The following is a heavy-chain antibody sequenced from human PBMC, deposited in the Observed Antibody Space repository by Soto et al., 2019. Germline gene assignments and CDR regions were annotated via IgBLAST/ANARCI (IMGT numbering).Heavy chain of an antibody. Sequence: GGSLRLSCAASGFTFSSYGMHWVRQAPGKGLEWVAVIWYDGSNKYYADSVKGRFTISRDNSKNTLYLQMNSLRAEDTAVYYCAKMDCSSTSCHTYYYYYMDVWGKGTTVTVSS. CDR3: AKMDCSSTSCHTYYYYYMDV. V-gene: IGHV3-33*06. CDR2: IWYDGSNK. CDR1: GFTFSSYG. J-gene: IGHJ6*03. D-gene: IGHD2-2*01.